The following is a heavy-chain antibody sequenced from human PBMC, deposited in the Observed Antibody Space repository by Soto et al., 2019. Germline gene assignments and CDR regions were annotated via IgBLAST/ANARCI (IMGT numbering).Heavy chain of an antibody. CDR3: ARGGPLSSGSDPFDY. J-gene: IGHJ4*02. CDR1: GFTVSRNF. V-gene: IGHV3-66*01. Sequence: EVQLVESGGGLVQPGGSLRLSCAASGFTVSRNFMNWVRQAPGKGLEWVSVIHSGGSTYYADSVKGRFTISRDNSKNTLYLQMSSLSAEDTAVYYCARGGPLSSGSDPFDYLGQGTLVTVSS. CDR2: IHSGGST. D-gene: IGHD3-22*01.